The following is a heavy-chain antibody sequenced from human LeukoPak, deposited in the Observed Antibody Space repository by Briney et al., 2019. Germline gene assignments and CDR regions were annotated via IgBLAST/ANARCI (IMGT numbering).Heavy chain of an antibody. CDR2: SIPILAIA. D-gene: IGHD4-17*01. Sequence: GASVKVSCKASGRTFSSYAISWVRQAPGQGLEWMGRSIPILAIANYAQKFQGRVTITADMSTSTVYMALSSLRSEDTAVYYCAKAVGYGDYYYSMDVWGQGTTVTVSS. CDR1: GRTFSSYA. V-gene: IGHV1-69*04. J-gene: IGHJ6*02. CDR3: AKAVGYGDYYYSMDV.